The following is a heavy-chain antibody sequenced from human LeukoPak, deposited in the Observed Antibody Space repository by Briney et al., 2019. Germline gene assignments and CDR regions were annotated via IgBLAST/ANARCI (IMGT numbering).Heavy chain of an antibody. CDR1: GFTFSSYW. V-gene: IGHV3-7*01. CDR3: ARLSAYYYGSYFYYYMDV. D-gene: IGHD3-10*01. Sequence: GGSLRLSCAASGFTFSSYWMSWVRQAPGKGLEWVANIKQDGSEKYYVDSVKGRFTISRDNAKKSVYLHMSSLRAEDTALYYCARLSAYYYGSYFYYYMDVWGKGTTVTVSS. CDR2: IKQDGSEK. J-gene: IGHJ6*03.